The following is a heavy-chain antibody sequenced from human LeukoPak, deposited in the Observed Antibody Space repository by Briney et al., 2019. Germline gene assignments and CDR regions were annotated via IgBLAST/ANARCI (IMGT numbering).Heavy chain of an antibody. CDR2: ISSNGGST. V-gene: IGHV3-64*01. J-gene: IGHJ3*02. D-gene: IGHD3-22*01. CDR1: GFTFSSYG. Sequence: PGGSLRLSCAASGFTFSSYGMHWVRQAPGKGLEYVSAISSNGGSTYYANSVKGRFTISRDNSKNTLYLQMGSLRAEDMAVYYCARGDSGDSSGYYDAFDIWGQGTMVTVSS. CDR3: ARGDSGDSSGYYDAFDI.